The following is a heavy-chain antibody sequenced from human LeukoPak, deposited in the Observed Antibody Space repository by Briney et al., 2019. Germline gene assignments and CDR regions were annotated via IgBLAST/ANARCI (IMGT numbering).Heavy chain of an antibody. CDR1: GFTFSSYA. V-gene: IGHV3-23*01. CDR2: ISGSGGST. CDR3: AKDRQQLINNWFDP. Sequence: GGSLRLSCAASGFTFSSYAMSWVRQAPGKGLEWVPAISGSGGSTYYADSVKGLFTISRDNSKNTLYLQMTSLRAEDTAVYYCAKDRQQLINNWFDPWGQGTLVTVSS. D-gene: IGHD6-13*01. J-gene: IGHJ5*02.